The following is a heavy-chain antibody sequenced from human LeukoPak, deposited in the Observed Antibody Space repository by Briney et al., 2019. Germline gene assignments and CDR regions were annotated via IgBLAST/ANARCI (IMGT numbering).Heavy chain of an antibody. V-gene: IGHV3-30*18. CDR2: ISYDGSNK. D-gene: IGHD5-18*01. Sequence: GRSLRLSCAASGFTFSSYGMHWVRQAPGKGLEWVAVISYDGSNKYYADSVKGRFTISRDNSKNTLYLQMNSLRAEDTAVYYCAKSSVDTAMTYYFDYWGQGTLVTVSS. J-gene: IGHJ4*02. CDR1: GFTFSSYG. CDR3: AKSSVDTAMTYYFDY.